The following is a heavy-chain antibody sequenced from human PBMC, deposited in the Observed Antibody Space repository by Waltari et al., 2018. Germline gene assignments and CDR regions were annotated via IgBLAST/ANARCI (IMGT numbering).Heavy chain of an antibody. CDR1: GFTFSSYS. V-gene: IGHV3-21*03. D-gene: IGHD6-13*01. Sequence: EVQLVESGGGLVKPGGSLRLSCAASGFTFSSYSMNWVRQAPGKGLEWVSSSSSSSYIYYADSVKGRFTISRDNAKNSLYLQMNSLRAEDTAVYYCARAYSSSWYGGFDYWGQGTLVTVSS. J-gene: IGHJ4*02. CDR2: SSSSSYI. CDR3: ARAYSSSWYGGFDY.